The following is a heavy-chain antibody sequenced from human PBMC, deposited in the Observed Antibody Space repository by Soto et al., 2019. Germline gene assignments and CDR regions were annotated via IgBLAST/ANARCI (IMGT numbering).Heavy chain of an antibody. CDR2: INPDSGAT. V-gene: IGHV1-2*02. J-gene: IGHJ4*02. Sequence: HEHLVQSGAEVKRPGASLKVSCKASGYSFTGYYIHWVRQAPGQGLEWMGWINPDSGATNYAQNCQGRVTLTSDTSISTASMDLTRLTSDDTAVYYCARGDYGTGGYPFPYFDYWGQGTLVIVSS. CDR3: ARGDYGTGGYPFPYFDY. CDR1: GYSFTGYY. D-gene: IGHD2-8*02.